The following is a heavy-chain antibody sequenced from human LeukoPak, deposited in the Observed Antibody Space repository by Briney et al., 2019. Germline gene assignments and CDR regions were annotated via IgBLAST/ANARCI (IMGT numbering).Heavy chain of an antibody. V-gene: IGHV1-18*01. D-gene: IGHD3-3*01. CDR1: GGSFSSYV. CDR3: ARAVFDNWFDP. CDR2: ISAYNGNT. Sequence: ASVKVSCKGSGGSFSSYVVSWVRQAPGQGLEWMGWISAYNGNTNYAQKLQGRVTMTTDTSTSTAYMELRSLRSDDTAVYYCARAVFDNWFDPWGQGTLVTVSS. J-gene: IGHJ5*02.